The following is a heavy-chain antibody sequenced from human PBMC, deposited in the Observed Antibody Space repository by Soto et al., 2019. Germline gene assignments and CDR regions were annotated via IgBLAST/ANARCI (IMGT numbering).Heavy chain of an antibody. V-gene: IGHV3-23*01. CDR2: ISGGGGST. Sequence: GGSLRLSCAASGFTLSSYAMSWVRQAPGRGLEWVSAISGGGGSTYYADSVKGRFTISRDNSKNTLYLQMNSLRAEDTAVYYCAKNPMEYCSSTAYGMDVWGQGTTVTVSS. CDR1: GFTLSSYA. J-gene: IGHJ6*02. D-gene: IGHD2-2*01. CDR3: AKNPMEYCSSTAYGMDV.